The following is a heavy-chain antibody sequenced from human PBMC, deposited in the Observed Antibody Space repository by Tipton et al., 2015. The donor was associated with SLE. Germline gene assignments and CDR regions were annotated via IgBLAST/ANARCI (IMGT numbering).Heavy chain of an antibody. Sequence: TLSLTCAVYGGSFSGYYWSWIRQPPGKGLEWIGYIYYSGSTNYNPSLKSRVTISVDTSKNQFSLKLSSVTAADTAVYYCARPGGSYYFDYWGQGTLVTVSS. CDR3: ARPGGSYYFDY. V-gene: IGHV4-59*12. D-gene: IGHD1-26*01. CDR1: GGSFSGYY. J-gene: IGHJ4*02. CDR2: IYYSGST.